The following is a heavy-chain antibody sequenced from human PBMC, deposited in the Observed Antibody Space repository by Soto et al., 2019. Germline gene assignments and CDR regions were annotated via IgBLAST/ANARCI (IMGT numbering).Heavy chain of an antibody. CDR2: ISSNGVGT. Sequence: GGSLRLSCAASGFTLSGYAMDWVRQAPGKGLEYVSGISSNGVGTYYANSVQGRFTISRDNSKNTVHLQMGSLRPEDMVVYYCARRARPDFYYMDVWGKGTTVTVSS. J-gene: IGHJ6*03. CDR1: GFTLSGYA. CDR3: ARRARPDFYYMDV. D-gene: IGHD6-6*01. V-gene: IGHV3-64*01.